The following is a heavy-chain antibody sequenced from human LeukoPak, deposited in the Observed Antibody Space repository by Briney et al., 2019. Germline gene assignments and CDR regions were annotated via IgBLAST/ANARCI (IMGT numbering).Heavy chain of an antibody. J-gene: IGHJ4*02. D-gene: IGHD3-3*01. CDR2: IKQDGSEK. CDR1: GFTFSSYW. Sequence: GGSLRLSCAASGFTFSSYWMSWVRQAPGKGLEWVANIKQDGSEKYYVDSVKGRFTISRDNAKNSQYLQMNSLRAEDTAVYYCAREVYDFWSMGTHFDYWGQGTLVTVSS. V-gene: IGHV3-7*01. CDR3: AREVYDFWSMGTHFDY.